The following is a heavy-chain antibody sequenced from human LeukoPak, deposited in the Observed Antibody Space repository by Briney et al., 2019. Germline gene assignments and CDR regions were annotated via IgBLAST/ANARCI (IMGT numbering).Heavy chain of an antibody. Sequence: ASVKVSCKASRYTFPDYYIHWVRQAPGQGLEWMGIINSSGGNTKYAEKFQARVTMTRDTSTSTVYMDLSSLRSEDTAVYYCARAQGYGDCDYWGQGTLVTVSS. J-gene: IGHJ4*02. D-gene: IGHD4-17*01. CDR1: RYTFPDYY. CDR3: ARAQGYGDCDY. CDR2: INSSGGNT. V-gene: IGHV1-46*01.